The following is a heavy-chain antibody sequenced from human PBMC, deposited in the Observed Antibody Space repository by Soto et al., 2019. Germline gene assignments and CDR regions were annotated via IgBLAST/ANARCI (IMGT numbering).Heavy chain of an antibody. V-gene: IGHV5-10-1*01. J-gene: IGHJ4*02. CDR2: IDPSDSYT. D-gene: IGHD2-2*01. CDR3: ARQRPATSDPFDY. CDR1: GYSFTSYW. Sequence: GESLKISCKGSGYSFTSYWISWVRQMPGKGLEWMGRIDPSDSYTNYSPSFQGHVTISADESISTAYLQWSSLKASDTAMYYCARQRPATSDPFDYWGQGTLVTVSS.